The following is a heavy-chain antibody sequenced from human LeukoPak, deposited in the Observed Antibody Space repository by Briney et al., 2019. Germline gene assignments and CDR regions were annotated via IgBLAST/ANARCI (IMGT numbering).Heavy chain of an antibody. D-gene: IGHD3-22*01. V-gene: IGHV3-7*01. CDR2: IKQDGSEK. Sequence: AGGSLRLSCAASGFTFSDYYMSWVRQAPGKGLEWVANIKQDGSEKYYVDSVKGRFTISRDNAKNSLYLQMNSLRAEDTAMYYCARDEGARYYFDSSGYFPGYWGQGTLVTVSS. J-gene: IGHJ4*02. CDR1: GFTFSDYY. CDR3: ARDEGARYYFDSSGYFPGY.